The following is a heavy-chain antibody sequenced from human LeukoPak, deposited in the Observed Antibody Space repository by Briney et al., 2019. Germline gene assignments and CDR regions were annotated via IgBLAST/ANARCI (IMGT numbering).Heavy chain of an antibody. Sequence: SETLSLTCTVSGGSISSSSYYWGWIRQPPGKGLEWIGDISYSGNTYYNPSPKSRVTISVDTSKNQFSQKLSSVTAADTAVYYCAIFYDSSGYYYFDYWGQGTLVTVSS. D-gene: IGHD3-22*01. CDR1: GGSISSSSYY. CDR3: AIFYDSSGYYYFDY. J-gene: IGHJ4*02. V-gene: IGHV4-39*01. CDR2: ISYSGNT.